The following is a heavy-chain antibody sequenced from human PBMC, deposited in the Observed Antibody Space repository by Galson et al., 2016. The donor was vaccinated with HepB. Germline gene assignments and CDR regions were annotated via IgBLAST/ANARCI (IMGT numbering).Heavy chain of an antibody. D-gene: IGHD2/OR15-2a*01. J-gene: IGHJ4*02. CDR3: ARRHEYCPPVGCSVDY. CDR1: GFTFSNYG. CDR2: DSMDGRRK. V-gene: IGHV3-30*03. Sequence: SLRLSCAASGFTFSNYGMHWVRQAPVKGLEWVAADSMDGRRKFYADSVKGRFTISRDNSNSMLFLQMSSLRDDDTAVYYCARRHEYCPPVGCSVDYWGQGTLVSGSS.